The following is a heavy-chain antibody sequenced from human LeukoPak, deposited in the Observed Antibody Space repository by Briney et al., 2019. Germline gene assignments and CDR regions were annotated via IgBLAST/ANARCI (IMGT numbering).Heavy chain of an antibody. CDR3: ARLVHVVRGVHYFDY. D-gene: IGHD3-10*01. CDR1: GGSFSGYY. CDR2: INHSGST. V-gene: IGHV4-34*01. J-gene: IGHJ4*02. Sequence: PSETLSLTCAVYGGSFSGYYWSWIRQPPGEGLEWIGEINHSGSTNYNPSLKSRVTISVDTSKNQFSLKLSSVTAADTAVYYCARLVHVVRGVHYFDYWGQGTLVTVSS.